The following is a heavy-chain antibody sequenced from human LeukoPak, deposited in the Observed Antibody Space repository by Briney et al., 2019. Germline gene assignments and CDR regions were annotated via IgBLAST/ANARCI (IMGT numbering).Heavy chain of an antibody. CDR1: GFTFSSYA. CDR3: TKTPSNSSYPRNHFDY. D-gene: IGHD6-13*01. J-gene: IGHJ4*02. V-gene: IGHV3-23*01. CDR2: ISGRGGST. Sequence: GESLKISCAASGFTFSSYAMSWVRQAPGKGLEWVSAISGRGGSTYYADSEKGRLTISRDNPKKTLSLQKICLRREHTAVYYCTKTPSNSSYPRNHFDYWGQGTLVTVSS.